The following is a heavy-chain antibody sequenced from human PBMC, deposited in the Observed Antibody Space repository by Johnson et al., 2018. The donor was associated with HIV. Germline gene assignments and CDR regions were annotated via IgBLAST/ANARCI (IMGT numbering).Heavy chain of an antibody. J-gene: IGHJ3*02. CDR3: AKDRNWGRLFDGFDI. CDR2: ISSSGSST. CDR1: GFAFSGHN. V-gene: IGHV3-11*04. Sequence: QVQLVESGGGSVKPGGSLRLSCASSGFAFSGHNMGWIRQAPGKGLEFVSYISSSGSSTYYIDSVKGRFTISRDNAKNSLYLQMNNLRVEDTAVYYCAKDRNWGRLFDGFDIWGRGTMVTVSS. D-gene: IGHD7-27*01.